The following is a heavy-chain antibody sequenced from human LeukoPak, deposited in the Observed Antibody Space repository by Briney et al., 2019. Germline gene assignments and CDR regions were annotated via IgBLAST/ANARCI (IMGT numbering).Heavy chain of an antibody. Sequence: SVKVSCKASGYTFTGYYMHWVRQAPGQGLEWMGWMNPNSGNTGYAQKFQGRVTITRNTSISTAYMELSSLRSVDTAVYYCARGYYGDYAYYYYYMDVWGKGTTVTVSS. CDR1: GYTFTGYY. D-gene: IGHD4-17*01. V-gene: IGHV1-8*03. J-gene: IGHJ6*03. CDR3: ARGYYGDYAYYYYYMDV. CDR2: MNPNSGNT.